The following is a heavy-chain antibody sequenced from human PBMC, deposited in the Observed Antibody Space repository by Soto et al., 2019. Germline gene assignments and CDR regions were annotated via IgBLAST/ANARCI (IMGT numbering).Heavy chain of an antibody. J-gene: IGHJ6*03. V-gene: IGHV3-7*01. CDR2: IKQDGSEK. D-gene: IGHD6-6*01. CDR3: ARWYSSSSHEEGYYYYYMDV. CDR1: GFTFSSYW. Sequence: GGSLRLSCAASGFTFSSYWMSWVRQAPGKGLEWVANIKQDGSEKYYVDSVKGRFTISRDNAKNSLYPQMNSLRAEDTAVYYCARWYSSSSHEEGYYYYYMDVWGKGTTVTVSS.